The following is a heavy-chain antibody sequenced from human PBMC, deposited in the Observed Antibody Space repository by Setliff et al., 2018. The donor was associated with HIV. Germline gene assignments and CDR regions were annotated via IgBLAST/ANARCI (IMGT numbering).Heavy chain of an antibody. CDR1: GGTFSSYA. J-gene: IGHJ6*03. D-gene: IGHD2-15*01. V-gene: IGHV1-69*13. Sequence: SVKVSCKASGGTFSSYAISWVRQAPGQGLEWMGGIIPIFGTANYAQKFQGRVTITADESTSTAYMERSSLRSEDTAVYYCARDSPVVAARQSYYYYMDVWGKGTTVTVSS. CDR2: IIPIFGTA. CDR3: ARDSPVVAARQSYYYYMDV.